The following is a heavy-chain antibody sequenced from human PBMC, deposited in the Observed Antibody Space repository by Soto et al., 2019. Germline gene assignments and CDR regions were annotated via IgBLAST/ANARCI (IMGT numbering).Heavy chain of an antibody. CDR2: IIPIFGTA. J-gene: IGHJ3*02. Sequence: SVKVSCKASGGTFSSYAISWVRQAPGQGLEWMGGIIPIFGTANYAQKFQGRVTITADKSTSTAYMELSSLRSEDTAVYYCARASWYYDSSGYYLTRYAFDIWGQGTMVT. CDR3: ARASWYYDSSGYYLTRYAFDI. CDR1: GGTFSSYA. D-gene: IGHD3-22*01. V-gene: IGHV1-69*06.